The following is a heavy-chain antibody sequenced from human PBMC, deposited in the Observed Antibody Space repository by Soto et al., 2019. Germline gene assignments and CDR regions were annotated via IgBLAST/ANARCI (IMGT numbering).Heavy chain of an antibody. D-gene: IGHD2-2*01. CDR1: GFTFSSYW. J-gene: IGHJ2*01. V-gene: IGHV3-74*01. CDR2: INSDGSST. CDR3: ARGVCSSTSLLYWYFDL. Sequence: EVQLVESGGGLVQPGGSLRLSCAASGFTFSSYWMHWVRQAPGKGLVWVSRINSDGSSTSYADSVKGRFTISRDNAKNTLYLQMNSLRADDTAVYYCARGVCSSTSLLYWYFDLWGRGTLVTVSS.